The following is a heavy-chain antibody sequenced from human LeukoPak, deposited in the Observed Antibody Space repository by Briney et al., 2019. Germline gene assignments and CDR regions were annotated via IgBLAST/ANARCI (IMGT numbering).Heavy chain of an antibody. D-gene: IGHD2-15*01. CDR3: ARGSVGTPPPFGF. Sequence: GGSLRLSCAASGFTFSRYALHWVRQTPGKGLEWVALTSFDGSNQYYADFVKGRFTISRDNSKNTLYLQMNSLRAEDTAVYYCARGSVGTPPPFGFWGQGTLVTVSS. J-gene: IGHJ4*02. CDR1: GFTFSRYA. CDR2: TSFDGSNQ. V-gene: IGHV3-30-3*01.